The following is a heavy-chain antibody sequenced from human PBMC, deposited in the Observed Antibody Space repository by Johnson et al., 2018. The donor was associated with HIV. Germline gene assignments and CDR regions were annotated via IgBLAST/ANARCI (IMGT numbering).Heavy chain of an antibody. CDR2: INWNGGST. J-gene: IGHJ3*01. D-gene: IGHD1-26*01. CDR1: GFTFDDYG. Sequence: EVQLVESGGGLVQPGGSLRLSCAASGFTFDDYGMSWVRQTPGKGLEWVSGINWNGGSTGYADSVKGRFTISRDNAKNSLYLQLTSLRAEDTAFYYCARRASGSLSFDLWGQGTMVAVSS. CDR3: ARRASGSLSFDL. V-gene: IGHV3-20*04.